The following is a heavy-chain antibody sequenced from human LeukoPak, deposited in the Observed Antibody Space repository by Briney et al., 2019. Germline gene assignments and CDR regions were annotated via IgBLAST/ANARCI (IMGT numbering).Heavy chain of an antibody. J-gene: IGHJ4*02. D-gene: IGHD6-19*01. CDR2: ITGSGVTT. CDR1: GFTFSSYA. Sequence: GGSLRLSCAASGFTFSSYAMSWVRQAPGKGLEWVSAITGSGVTTYYADSVKGRFTISRDNSKNTLYLQMNSLRAEDTAVYYCANPIWAPGIAVAGYFDYWGQGTLVTVSS. CDR3: ANPIWAPGIAVAGYFDY. V-gene: IGHV3-23*01.